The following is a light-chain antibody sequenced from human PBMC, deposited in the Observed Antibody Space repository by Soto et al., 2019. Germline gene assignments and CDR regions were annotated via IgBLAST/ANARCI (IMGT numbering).Light chain of an antibody. CDR2: GAS. V-gene: IGKV3-20*01. Sequence: EIVLTQSPGTMSLSPGERATLSCRASQSVSSSYLAWYQQKPGQAPRLLIYGASGKATAIPDRFSGSGSGTDFTLTISRLEPEDVAVYYCQQYGSSPPGTFGQGTRLEIK. CDR3: QQYGSSPPGT. J-gene: IGKJ5*01. CDR1: QSVSSSY.